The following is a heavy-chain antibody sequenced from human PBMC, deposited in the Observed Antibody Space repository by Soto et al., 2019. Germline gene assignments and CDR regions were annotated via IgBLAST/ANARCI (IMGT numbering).Heavy chain of an antibody. J-gene: IGHJ4*02. CDR1: GYTFTGYY. CDR2: ISAYNGNT. D-gene: IGHD2-2*01. V-gene: IGHV1-18*04. Sequence: ASVEVSCKASGYTFTGYYMHWVRQAPGQGLEWMGWISAYNGNTNYAQKLQGRVTMTTDTSTSTAYMELRSLRSDDTAVYYCARHYCSSTSCYEYYFDYWGQGTLVTVSS. CDR3: ARHYCSSTSCYEYYFDY.